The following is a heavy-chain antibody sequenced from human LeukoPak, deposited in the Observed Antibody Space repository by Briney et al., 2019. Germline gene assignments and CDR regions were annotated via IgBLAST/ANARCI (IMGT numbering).Heavy chain of an antibody. J-gene: IGHJ5*02. CDR3: ARERLRRFDP. V-gene: IGHV1-24*01. CDR1: GYTLTELS. CDR2: FDPEDGET. Sequence: GASVKVSCKVSGYTLTELSMHWVRQAPGKGLEWMGGFDPEDGETIYAQKFQGRVTITADESTSTAYMELSSLRSEDTAVYYCARERLRRFDPWGQGTLVTVSS.